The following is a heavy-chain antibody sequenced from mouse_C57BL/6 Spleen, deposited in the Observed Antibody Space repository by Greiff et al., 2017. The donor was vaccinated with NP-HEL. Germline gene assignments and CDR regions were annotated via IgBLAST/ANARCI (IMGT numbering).Heavy chain of an antibody. CDR3: ARGDYYGSSYELDY. Sequence: EVQLVESGGGLVQPGGSLKLSCAASGFTFSDYYMYWVRQTPEKRLEWVAYISNGGGSTYYPDTVKGRFTISRDNAKNTLYLQMSRLKSEDTAMYYCARGDYYGSSYELDYWGQGTTLTVSS. CDR1: GFTFSDYY. D-gene: IGHD1-1*01. J-gene: IGHJ2*01. CDR2: ISNGGGST. V-gene: IGHV5-12*01.